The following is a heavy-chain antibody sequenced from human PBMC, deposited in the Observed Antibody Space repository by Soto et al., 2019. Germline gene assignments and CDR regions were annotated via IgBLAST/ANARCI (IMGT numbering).Heavy chain of an antibody. D-gene: IGHD3-16*01. CDR2: ISAYNGNT. J-gene: IGHJ6*03. Sequence: QVQLVQSGAEVKKPGASVKVSCKASGYTFTSYGISWVRQAPGQGLEWMGWISAYNGNTNYAQKLQGRVTMNTDASTSTAYMELRSLRSDDTAVYYCARGGMSIHYYYYYYMDVWGKGTTVTVSS. CDR1: GYTFTSYG. V-gene: IGHV1-18*01. CDR3: ARGGMSIHYYYYYYMDV.